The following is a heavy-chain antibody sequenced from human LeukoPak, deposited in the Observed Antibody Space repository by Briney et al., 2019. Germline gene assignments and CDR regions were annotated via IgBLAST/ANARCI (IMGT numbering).Heavy chain of an antibody. CDR3: ARNVGGASKNWFDP. Sequence: GGSLRLSCAASGFTFSAYAMSWVRQAPGKGLEWVSAISGRADITYYSDSVKGRFTISRDNSKNTLYLEMNSLSADDTAVYYCARNVGGASKNWFDPWGQGTLVTVPS. CDR2: ISGRADIT. J-gene: IGHJ5*02. D-gene: IGHD3-10*01. V-gene: IGHV3-23*01. CDR1: GFTFSAYA.